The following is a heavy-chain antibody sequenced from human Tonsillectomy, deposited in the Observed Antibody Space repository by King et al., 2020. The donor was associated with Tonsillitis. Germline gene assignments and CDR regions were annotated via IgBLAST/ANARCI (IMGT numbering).Heavy chain of an antibody. Sequence: VQLVESGGGVVQPGRSLRLSCAASGFTFSSYAMHWVRQAPGKGLEWVAVISYDGSNKYYADSVKGRFTISRDNSKNTLYLQMNSLRAEDTAVYYCAREQMGIAVAGLFDYWGQGTLVTVSS. J-gene: IGHJ4*02. CDR3: AREQMGIAVAGLFDY. CDR1: GFTFSSYA. V-gene: IGHV3-30*04. CDR2: ISYDGSNK. D-gene: IGHD6-19*01.